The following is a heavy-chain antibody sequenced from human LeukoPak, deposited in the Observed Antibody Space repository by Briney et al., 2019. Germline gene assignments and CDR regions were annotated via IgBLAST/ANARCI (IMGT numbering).Heavy chain of an antibody. D-gene: IGHD1-26*01. J-gene: IGHJ4*02. CDR3: TKGGSYGPLDY. Sequence: GGSLRLSCAVSGFTFSNSAMTWVRRAPGKGLEWVAAISDSGGDTIYTDSVKDRFTISRDNSKNTLYLQMNSLRADDTAVYYCTKGGSYGPLDYWGQGALVTVSS. V-gene: IGHV3-23*01. CDR2: ISDSGGDT. CDR1: GFTFSNSA.